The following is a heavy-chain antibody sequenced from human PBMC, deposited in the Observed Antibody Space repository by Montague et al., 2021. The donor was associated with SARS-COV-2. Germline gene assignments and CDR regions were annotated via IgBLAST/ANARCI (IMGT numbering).Heavy chain of an antibody. D-gene: IGHD3-10*01. V-gene: IGHV4-39*07. CDR2: IYYSGTA. CDR1: GGSITYSSYY. Sequence: SETLSLTCTMSGGSITYSSYYWGWIRLPPGKGLEWIGSIYYSGTAYYNASLKSRVTMSLDMSKNRLSLRLKSTTAADTAVYFCARASFYYGSGSHYNNWFDSWGQGTVVTVSS. CDR3: ARASFYYGSGSHYNNWFDS. J-gene: IGHJ5*01.